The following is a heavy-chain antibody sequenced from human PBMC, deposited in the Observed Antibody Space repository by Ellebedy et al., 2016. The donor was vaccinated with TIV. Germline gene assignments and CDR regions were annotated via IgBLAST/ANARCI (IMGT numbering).Heavy chain of an antibody. CDR3: AKDRGFLEWFFEY. V-gene: IGHV3-30*18. D-gene: IGHD3-3*01. J-gene: IGHJ4*02. CDR1: GFTFSGYG. CDR2: ISYDGTTK. Sequence: PGGSLRLSCAASGFTFSGYGMHWVRQAPGKGLEWVAVISYDGTTKYYGDFVQGRFTISRDNSKNTLYLQMNSLRAEDTAMYYCAKDRGFLEWFFEYWGQGTLVTVSS.